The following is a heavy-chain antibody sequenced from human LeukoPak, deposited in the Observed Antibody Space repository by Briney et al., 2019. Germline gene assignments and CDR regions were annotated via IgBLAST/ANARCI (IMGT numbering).Heavy chain of an antibody. CDR2: ITSSGSYI. D-gene: IGHD2-2*01. CDR3: ANHLACGSTSCPPFDY. J-gene: IGHJ4*02. CDR1: GFTFSSYT. Sequence: PGGSLRLSCAASGFTFSSYTMDWVRQAPGKGLEWVSSITSSGSYIYYADSVKGRFTISRDNAKNSLYLQMNSLRAEDTAVYYCANHLACGSTSCPPFDYWGQGTLVTVSS. V-gene: IGHV3-21*01.